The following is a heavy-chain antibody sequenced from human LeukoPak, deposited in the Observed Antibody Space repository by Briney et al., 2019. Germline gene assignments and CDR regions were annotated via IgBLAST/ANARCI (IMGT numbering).Heavy chain of an antibody. CDR2: ISGSGGST. CDR3: AKDWRYFDY. Sequence: GGSLRLSCAASGFTFSSYSMNWVRQVPGKGLEWVSAISGSGGSTYYADSVKGRFTISRDNSKNTLYLQMNSLRAEDTAVYYCAKDWRYFDYWGQGTLVTVSS. V-gene: IGHV3-23*01. CDR1: GFTFSSYS. D-gene: IGHD3-9*01. J-gene: IGHJ4*02.